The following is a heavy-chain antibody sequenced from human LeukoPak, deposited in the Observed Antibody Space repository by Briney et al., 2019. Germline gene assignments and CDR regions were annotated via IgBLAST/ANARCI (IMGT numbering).Heavy chain of an antibody. D-gene: IGHD6-19*01. Sequence: GGSLRLSCATSGFTFDNYAMHWVRQAPGKGLEWVSGITWNSGSIAYADSVKGRFTISRGNAKNSLYLQMNSLTADDVAFYYCTRSTGWYNYFDYWGQGTLVTVSS. CDR2: ITWNSGSI. V-gene: IGHV3-9*03. CDR3: TRSTGWYNYFDY. J-gene: IGHJ4*02. CDR1: GFTFDNYA.